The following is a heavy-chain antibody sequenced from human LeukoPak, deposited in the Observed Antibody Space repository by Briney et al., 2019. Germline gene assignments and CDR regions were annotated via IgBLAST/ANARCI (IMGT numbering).Heavy chain of an antibody. J-gene: IGHJ4*02. CDR3: ARSRDSSGWSLHFDY. CDR2: IKKDGSEK. CDR1: GFTVGNNY. V-gene: IGHV3-7*03. D-gene: IGHD6-19*01. Sequence: GGSLRLSCAASGFTVGNNYMAWVRQAPGKGLEWVANIKKDGSEKHYVDSVKGRFTISRDNAKNSVYLQMSSLRSEDTAVYYCARSRDSSGWSLHFDYWGQGTLVTVSS.